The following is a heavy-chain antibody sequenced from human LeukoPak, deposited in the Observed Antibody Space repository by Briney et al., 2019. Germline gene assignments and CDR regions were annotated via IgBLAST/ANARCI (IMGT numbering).Heavy chain of an antibody. V-gene: IGHV3-30*18. CDR2: ISYDGSSK. J-gene: IGHJ4*02. CDR3: AKDLSYKWNYFDY. D-gene: IGHD1-20*01. Sequence: GGSLRLSCAASGFTFIVYGMHWVRQAPGKGLGWVAAISYDGSSKYYAYSVKGRLTIYRANTKNTLFMQMDSLRAEDTAVYYCAKDLSYKWNYFDYWGQGTLVTVSS. CDR1: GFTFIVYG.